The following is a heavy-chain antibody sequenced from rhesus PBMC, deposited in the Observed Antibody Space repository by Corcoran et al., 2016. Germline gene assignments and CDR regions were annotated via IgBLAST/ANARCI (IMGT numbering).Heavy chain of an antibody. CDR2: IYPGDSDT. D-gene: IGHD4-23*01. J-gene: IGHJ5-1*01. CDR3: AKKDSNYLNRFDV. CDR1: GYRFTSRW. Sequence: EVQLVQSGAEVKRPGESLRLSCKPSGYRFTSRWISWVRQLPGEGLEWMGNIYPGDSDTRYNPSFQGHVTISADKSISTTYLQWSSLKAADTATYYCAKKDSNYLNRFDVWGPGVLVTVSS. V-gene: IGHV5S1*01.